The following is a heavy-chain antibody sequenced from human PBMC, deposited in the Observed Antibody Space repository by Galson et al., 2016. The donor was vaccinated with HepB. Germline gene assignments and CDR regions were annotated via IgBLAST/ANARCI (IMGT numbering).Heavy chain of an antibody. CDR2: IRSKVYGVTT. CDR1: GFTFGDYA. CDR3: IRVPSPRDYYYGMDV. J-gene: IGHJ6*02. Sequence: SLRLSCAASGFTFGDYAMSWVRRAPGKGLEWVGFIRSKVYGVTTEYAASVKDRFTISRDDSKSIAYLQMNSLKTEDTAVYYCIRVPSPRDYYYGMDVWGQGTTVTVSS. V-gene: IGHV3-49*04.